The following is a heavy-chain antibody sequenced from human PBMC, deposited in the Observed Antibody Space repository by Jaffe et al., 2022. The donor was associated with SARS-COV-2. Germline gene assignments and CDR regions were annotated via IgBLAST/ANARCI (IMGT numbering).Heavy chain of an antibody. CDR1: GFTVSSNY. CDR2: IYSGGST. D-gene: IGHD4-17*01. J-gene: IGHJ6*02. Sequence: EVQLVESGGGLVQPGGSLRLSCAASGFTVSSNYMSWVRQAPGKGLEWVSVIYSGGSTYYADSVKGRFTISRDNSKNTLYLQMNSLRAEDTAVYYCARVNGDYPGSMDVWGQGTTVTVSS. V-gene: IGHV3-66*02. CDR3: ARVNGDYPGSMDV.